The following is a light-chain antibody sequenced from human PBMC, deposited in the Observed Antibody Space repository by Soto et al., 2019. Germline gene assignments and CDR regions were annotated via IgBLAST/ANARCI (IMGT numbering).Light chain of an antibody. V-gene: IGKV3-20*01. CDR2: GAS. Sequence: EIVLTQSPGTLSLSPGERATLYCSASQSVSNNYLAWYQQKPGQAPRLLIYGASNRATGIPDRFSGSGSGTDFTLTISRLEPGDFAVYYCQQYGSSGTFGQGTKVDIK. CDR1: QSVSNNY. CDR3: QQYGSSGT. J-gene: IGKJ1*01.